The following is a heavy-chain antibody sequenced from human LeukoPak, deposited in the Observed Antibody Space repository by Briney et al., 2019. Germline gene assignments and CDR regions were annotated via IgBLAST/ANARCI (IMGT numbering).Heavy chain of an antibody. Sequence: SQTLSLTCTVSGGSISSGDYYWSWIRQPPGKGLEWIGYIFYSGSTNYNPSLKSRVTISVDTSKNHFSLKLSSVTAADTAVYYCARLYDNSENSFDPWGQGTLVTVSS. CDR1: GGSISSGDYY. D-gene: IGHD3-22*01. CDR3: ARLYDNSENSFDP. CDR2: IFYSGST. J-gene: IGHJ5*02. V-gene: IGHV4-61*03.